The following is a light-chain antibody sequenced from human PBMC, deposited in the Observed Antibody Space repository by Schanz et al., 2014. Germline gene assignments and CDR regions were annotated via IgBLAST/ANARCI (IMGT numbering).Light chain of an antibody. J-gene: IGKJ4*01. CDR3: QQYGSYPLT. V-gene: IGKV3-11*01. CDR1: HSIGNY. CDR2: DAS. Sequence: DIVLTQSPATLSLSPGDRAILSCRASHSIGNYLAWYQQKPGQPPRLLISDASKRATGIPARFSGSGSETDFTLTISSLQSEDFAVYYCQQYGSYPLTFGGGTKVEIK.